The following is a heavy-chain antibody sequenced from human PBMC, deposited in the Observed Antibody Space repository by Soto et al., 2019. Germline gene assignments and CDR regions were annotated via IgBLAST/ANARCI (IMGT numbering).Heavy chain of an antibody. D-gene: IGHD3-9*01. J-gene: IGHJ6*02. V-gene: IGHV1-69*13. CDR3: ARGHYDILTGYSLPYGMDV. CDR1: GGTFSSYA. Sequence: SVKVSCKASGGTFSSYAISWVRQAPGQGLEWMGGIIPIFGTANYAQKFQGRVTITADESTSTAYMELSSLRPEDTAVYYCARGHYDILTGYSLPYGMDVWGQGTTVTVSS. CDR2: IIPIFGTA.